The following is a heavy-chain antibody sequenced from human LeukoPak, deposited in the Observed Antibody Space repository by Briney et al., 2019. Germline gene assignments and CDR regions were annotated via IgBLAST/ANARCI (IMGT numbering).Heavy chain of an antibody. D-gene: IGHD3-3*01. CDR1: GGSFSGYY. V-gene: IGHV4-34*01. J-gene: IGHJ4*02. CDR3: ARPSFTYYDFWSGYPYYFDY. Sequence: LETLSLTCAVYGGSFSGYYWSWIRQPPGKGLEWIGEINHSGSTNYNPSLKSRVTISVDTSKNQFSLKLSSVTAADTAVYYCARPSFTYYDFWSGYPYYFDYWGQGTLVTVSS. CDR2: INHSGST.